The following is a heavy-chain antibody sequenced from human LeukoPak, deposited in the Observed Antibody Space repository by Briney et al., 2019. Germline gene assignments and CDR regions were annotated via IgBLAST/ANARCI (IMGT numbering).Heavy chain of an antibody. J-gene: IGHJ6*02. CDR3: AKGGGITMVRGVIAYYYYGMDV. CDR2: ISGSGGST. Sequence: PGGSLRLSCAASGFTFSSYAMSWVRQAPGKGLEWVSAISGSGGSTYYADSVKGRFTISRDNSKNTLYLQMNSLRAEDTAVYYCAKGGGITMVRGVIAYYYYGMDVWGQGTTVTVSS. D-gene: IGHD3-10*01. CDR1: GFTFSSYA. V-gene: IGHV3-23*01.